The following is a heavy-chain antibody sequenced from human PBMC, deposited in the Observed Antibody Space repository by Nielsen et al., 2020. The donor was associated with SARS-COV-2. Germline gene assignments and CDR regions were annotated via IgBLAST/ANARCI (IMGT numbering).Heavy chain of an antibody. V-gene: IGHV1-69*06. CDR2: IIPIFGTA. Sequence: WVRQAPGQGLEWMGGIIPIFGTANYAQKFQGRVTITADKSTSTAYMELSSLRSEDTAVYYCARDNRYYYDSSGYYNFDYWGQGTPVTVSS. CDR3: ARDNRYYYDSSGYYNFDY. D-gene: IGHD3-22*01. J-gene: IGHJ4*02.